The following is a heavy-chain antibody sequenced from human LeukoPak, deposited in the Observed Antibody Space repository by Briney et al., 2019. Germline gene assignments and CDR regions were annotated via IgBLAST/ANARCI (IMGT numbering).Heavy chain of an antibody. CDR1: GGSISSSSYY. Sequence: SETLSLTCTVSGGSISSSSYYWGWIRQPPGKGLEWIGSIYYSGSTYYNPSLKSRVTISVDTSKNQFSLKLSSVTAADTAVYYCARQHRYCSGGSCCSGEFDYWGQGTLVTVSS. D-gene: IGHD2-15*01. J-gene: IGHJ4*02. CDR2: IYYSGST. CDR3: ARQHRYCSGGSCCSGEFDY. V-gene: IGHV4-39*01.